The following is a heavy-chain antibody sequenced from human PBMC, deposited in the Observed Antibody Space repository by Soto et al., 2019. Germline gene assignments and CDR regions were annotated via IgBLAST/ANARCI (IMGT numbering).Heavy chain of an antibody. CDR3: AREGGPYSGSYYGIWAFDI. CDR1: GYTFTSYG. Sequence: QVQLVQSGAEVKKPGASVKVSCKASGYTFTSYGISWVRQAPGQGLEWMGWISAYNGNTNYAQKLQGRVTMTTDTSTSTAYMEQRSLSSDDTAVYYCAREGGPYSGSYYGIWAFDIWGQGTMVTVSS. D-gene: IGHD1-26*01. J-gene: IGHJ3*02. V-gene: IGHV1-18*01. CDR2: ISAYNGNT.